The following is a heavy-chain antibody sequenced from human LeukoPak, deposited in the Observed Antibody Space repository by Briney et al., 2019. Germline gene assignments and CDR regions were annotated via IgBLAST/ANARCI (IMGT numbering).Heavy chain of an antibody. D-gene: IGHD6-13*01. V-gene: IGHV4-34*01. J-gene: IGHJ5*02. CDR1: GGSFSGYY. Sequence: SETLSLNCAVYGGSFSGYYWSWIRQPPGKGLEWFGEINHSGSTNYNPSLKSRVTISVDTSKNQFSLKLSSVTAADTAVYYCARRPLIAAAGTGWFDPWGQGTLVTVSS. CDR3: ARRPLIAAAGTGWFDP. CDR2: INHSGST.